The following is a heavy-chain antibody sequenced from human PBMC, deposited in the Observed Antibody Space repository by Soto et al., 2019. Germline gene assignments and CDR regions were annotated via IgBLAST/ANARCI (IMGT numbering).Heavy chain of an antibody. CDR3: ARNNQTLAAVAGTFDY. CDR2: INAGNGNT. Sequence: ASVKVSCKASGYTFTSYAMHWVRQAPGQRLEWMGWINAGNGNTKYSQKFQGRVTITRDTSASTAYMELSSLRSEDTAVYYCARNNQTLAAVAGTFDYWGQGTLVTVYS. CDR1: GYTFTSYA. V-gene: IGHV1-3*01. J-gene: IGHJ4*02. D-gene: IGHD6-19*01.